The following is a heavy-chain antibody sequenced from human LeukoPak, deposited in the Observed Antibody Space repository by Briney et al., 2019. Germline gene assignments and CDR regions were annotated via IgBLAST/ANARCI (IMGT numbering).Heavy chain of an antibody. Sequence: SETLSLTCTVSGGSISSSSYYWGWIRQPPGKGLEWIGSIYYSGSTYYNPSLKSRVTISVDTSKNQFSLKLSSVTAADTAVYYCARSRARGRSSGGSCYVYWGQGTLVTVSS. V-gene: IGHV4-39*01. CDR1: GGSISSSSYY. CDR2: IYYSGST. CDR3: ARSRARGRSSGGSCYVY. D-gene: IGHD2-15*01. J-gene: IGHJ4*02.